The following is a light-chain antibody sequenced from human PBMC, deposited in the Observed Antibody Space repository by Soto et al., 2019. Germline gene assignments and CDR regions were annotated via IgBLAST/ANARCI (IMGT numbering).Light chain of an antibody. CDR1: QNLLATANNKNH. CDR2: WAS. V-gene: IGKV4-1*01. CDR3: HQYYSTPPS. Sequence: DFVMTQSPDSLAVSLGERATINCRSSQNLLATANNKNHLAWYQHKAGQPPKLLIYWASTRVPGVPDRFTGSGSGTHFTLTISSLQAEDVAVYYCHQYYSTPPSFGQGTKLEIK. J-gene: IGKJ2*03.